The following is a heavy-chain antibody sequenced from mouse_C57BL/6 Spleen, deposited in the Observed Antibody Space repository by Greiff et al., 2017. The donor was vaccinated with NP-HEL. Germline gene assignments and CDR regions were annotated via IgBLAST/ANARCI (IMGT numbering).Heavy chain of an antibody. CDR3: ASRYYEGAMDY. Sequence: VQLVESGAELVRPGSSVKLSCKASGYTFTSYWMDWVKQRPGQGLEWIGNIYPSDSETHYNQKFKDKATLTVDKSSSTAYMQLSSLTSEDSAVYYGASRYYEGAMDYWGQGTSVTVSS. CDR2: IYPSDSET. V-gene: IGHV1-61*01. CDR1: GYTFTSYW. D-gene: IGHD1-1*02. J-gene: IGHJ4*01.